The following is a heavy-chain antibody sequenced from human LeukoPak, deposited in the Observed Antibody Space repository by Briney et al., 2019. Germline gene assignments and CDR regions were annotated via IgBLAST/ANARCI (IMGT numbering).Heavy chain of an antibody. J-gene: IGHJ4*02. CDR1: GFTFSSYW. CDR3: ASGYVGDGCNSR. V-gene: IGHV3-74*01. CDR2: INSDGSTT. D-gene: IGHD4-23*01. Sequence: PGGSLRLSCAVSGFTFSSYWMHWVRQAPGKGLVWVSRINSDGSTTNYADSVKGRFTVSRDNAKDTLYLQMNSLRAEDTAVYYCASGYVGDGCNSRWGQGTLVTVSS.